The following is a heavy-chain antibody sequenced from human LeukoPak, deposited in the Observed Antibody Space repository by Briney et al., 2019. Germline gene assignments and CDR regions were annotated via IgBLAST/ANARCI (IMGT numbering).Heavy chain of an antibody. CDR1: GDSIRHSSYY. CDR3: ARSPPMTGYQLHGAWFDP. J-gene: IGHJ5*02. V-gene: IGHV4-34*01. CDR2: IHHSGST. Sequence: SETLSLTCTVSGDSIRHSSYYWSCIRQPPGKGLEWIGEIHHSGSTNYNPSLKSRVTISVDTSKDQFSLKLSSVTAADTAVYYCARSPPMTGYQLHGAWFDPWGQGTLVTVSS. D-gene: IGHD2-2*01.